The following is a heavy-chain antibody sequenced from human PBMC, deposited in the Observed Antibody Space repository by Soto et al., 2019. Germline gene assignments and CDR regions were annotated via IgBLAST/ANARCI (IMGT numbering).Heavy chain of an antibody. Sequence: EVHLVESGGGFVQPGGSLRLSCAASGFTFSNYWMSWVRQAPGKGLEWVANIKVDGSEKYYVDSVKGRFTISRDNAKNSLYLPMNSRRAEDTAVYYCGGVAVRGEGTLVTVSS. D-gene: IGHD6-19*01. CDR3: GGVAV. V-gene: IGHV3-7*05. CDR2: IKVDGSEK. J-gene: IGHJ4*02. CDR1: GFTFSNYW.